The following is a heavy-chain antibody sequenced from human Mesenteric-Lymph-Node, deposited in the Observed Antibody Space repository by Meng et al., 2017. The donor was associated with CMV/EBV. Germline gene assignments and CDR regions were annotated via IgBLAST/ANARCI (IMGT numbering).Heavy chain of an antibody. CDR1: GGTISSSSYY. V-gene: IGHV4-39*07. CDR3: ARAPTVVEGAFDI. D-gene: IGHD3-22*01. J-gene: IGHJ3*02. Sequence: SETLSPTCTVPGGTISSSSYYWGWIRQPPGKGLEWIGSIYYSGSTYYNPSLKSRVTISVDTSKNQFSLKLSSVTAADTAVYYCARAPTVVEGAFDIWGQGTMVTVSS. CDR2: IYYSGST.